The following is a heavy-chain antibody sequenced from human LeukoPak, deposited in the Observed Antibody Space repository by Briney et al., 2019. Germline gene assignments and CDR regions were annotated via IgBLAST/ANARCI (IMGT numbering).Heavy chain of an antibody. CDR2: INHSGST. Sequence: PSETLSLTCAVYGGSFSGYYWSWIRQPPGKGLEWIGEINHSGSTNYNPSLKSRVTISVDTSKNQFSLKLSSVTAADTAVYYCARGLSMVRAGTDAFDIWGQGTMVTVSS. V-gene: IGHV4-34*01. CDR3: ARGLSMVRAGTDAFDI. J-gene: IGHJ3*02. D-gene: IGHD3-10*01. CDR1: GGSFSGYY.